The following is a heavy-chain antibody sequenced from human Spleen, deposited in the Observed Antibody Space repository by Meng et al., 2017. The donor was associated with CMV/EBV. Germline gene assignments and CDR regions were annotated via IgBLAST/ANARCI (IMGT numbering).Heavy chain of an antibody. Sequence: GGSLRLSRAASGFTFSKYAMQWVRQAPGKGLEWVAFTSSDGKNQDYADSVKGRFTISRDNAKNTLYLQMNSLRAEDTAVYYCAREDGYYYYGMDVWGQGTTVTVSS. CDR3: AREDGYYYYGMDV. D-gene: IGHD5-24*01. V-gene: IGHV3-30*04. CDR2: TSSDGKNQ. CDR1: GFTFSKYA. J-gene: IGHJ6*02.